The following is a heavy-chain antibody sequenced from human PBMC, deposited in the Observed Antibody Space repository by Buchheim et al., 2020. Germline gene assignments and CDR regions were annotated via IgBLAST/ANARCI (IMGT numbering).Heavy chain of an antibody. CDR3: TTELGYCSGGSCYPYYYGMDV. J-gene: IGHJ6*02. Sequence: EVRLVESGGGLVKPGGSLRLSCAASGFTFSNAWMSWVRQAPGKGLEWVGRIKSKTDGGTTDYAAPVKGRLPISGDDPKTRLYLQMNSLKTEDTAVYYCTTELGYCSGGSCYPYYYGMDVWGQGTT. V-gene: IGHV3-15*01. D-gene: IGHD2-15*01. CDR2: IKSKTDGGTT. CDR1: GFTFSNAW.